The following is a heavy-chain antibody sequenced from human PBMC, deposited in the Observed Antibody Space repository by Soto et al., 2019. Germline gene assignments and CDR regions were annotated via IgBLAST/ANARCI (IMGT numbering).Heavy chain of an antibody. J-gene: IGHJ5*02. D-gene: IGHD3-10*01. Sequence: KASETLSLTGTASGGSITTYYWSWIRQPPGKGLGWIGYIDYSGSTNYNPSLKSRVSISVDTSKNQFSLKLSSVTAADTAVYYCARFREASWCDPWGQGTLVTVSS. CDR3: ARFREASWCDP. V-gene: IGHV4-59*01. CDR2: IDYSGST. CDR1: GGSITTYY.